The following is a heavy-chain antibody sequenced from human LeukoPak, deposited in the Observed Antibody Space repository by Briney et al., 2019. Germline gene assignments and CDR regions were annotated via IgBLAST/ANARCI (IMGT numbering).Heavy chain of an antibody. CDR2: INQDGSEK. CDR3: ARGGRVHFDY. Sequence: GGFLRLSCEASGFTFRTFWMSWVRQAPGKGLEWVANINQDGSEKYYVDSVRGRFTISRDNAKNSLYLQMNSLRDEDTALYYCARGGRVHFDYWGQGTLVTVSS. J-gene: IGHJ4*02. CDR1: GFTFRTFW. V-gene: IGHV3-7*01.